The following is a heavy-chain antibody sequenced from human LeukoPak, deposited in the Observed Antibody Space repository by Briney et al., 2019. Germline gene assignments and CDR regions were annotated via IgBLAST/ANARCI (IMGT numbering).Heavy chain of an antibody. CDR3: ARGISSSWPQGLDAFDI. Sequence: SETLSLTCAVYGGSFSGYYWSWIRQPPGKGLEWIGEINHSGSTNYNPSLKSRVTISVDTSKNQFSLKLSSVTAADTAVYYCARGISSSWPQGLDAFDIWGQGTMVTVSS. V-gene: IGHV4-34*01. CDR2: INHSGST. J-gene: IGHJ3*02. D-gene: IGHD6-13*01. CDR1: GGSFSGYY.